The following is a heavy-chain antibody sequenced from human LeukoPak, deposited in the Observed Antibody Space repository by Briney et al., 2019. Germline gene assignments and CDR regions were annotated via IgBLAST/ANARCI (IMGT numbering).Heavy chain of an antibody. Sequence: ASVKVSCKASGGTFSSYAISWVRQAPGQGPEWMGGIIPIFGTANYAQKFQGRVTITADESTSTAYMELSSLRSEDTAVYYCARDSSSHCSSTSCYGTYYFDYWGQGTLVTVSS. CDR3: ARDSSSHCSSTSCYGTYYFDY. J-gene: IGHJ4*02. CDR2: IIPIFGTA. CDR1: GGTFSSYA. V-gene: IGHV1-69*13. D-gene: IGHD2-2*01.